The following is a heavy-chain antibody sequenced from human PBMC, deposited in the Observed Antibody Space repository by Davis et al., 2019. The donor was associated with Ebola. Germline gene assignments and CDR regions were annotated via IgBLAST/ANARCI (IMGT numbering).Heavy chain of an antibody. CDR1: GFTFSSYS. CDR2: ISSSSSYI. V-gene: IGHV3-21*01. CDR3: ARDGWEAVAGYYYYGMDV. J-gene: IGHJ6*02. D-gene: IGHD6-19*01. Sequence: GESLKISCAASGFTFSSYSMNWVRQAPGKGLEWVSSISSSSSYIYYADSVKGRFTISRDNAKNSLYLQMNSLRAEDTAVYYCARDGWEAVAGYYYYGMDVWGQGTTVTVSS.